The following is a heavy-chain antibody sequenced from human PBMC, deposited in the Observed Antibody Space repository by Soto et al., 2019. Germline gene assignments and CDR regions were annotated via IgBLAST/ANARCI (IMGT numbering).Heavy chain of an antibody. D-gene: IGHD6-6*01. V-gene: IGHV3-23*01. CDR3: AKVIVLGASTLEY. Sequence: EQVLESGGGLVQPGGSLRLSCEASGFMFNHYAMAWVRQTPGKGLEWVSVISGSTGTTYYADSVKGRFTISRDNSKNTVYLQMNSLRVEDSALYSCAKVIVLGASTLEYWGPGTRDTVSS. CDR2: ISGSTGTT. J-gene: IGHJ4*02. CDR1: GFMFNHYA.